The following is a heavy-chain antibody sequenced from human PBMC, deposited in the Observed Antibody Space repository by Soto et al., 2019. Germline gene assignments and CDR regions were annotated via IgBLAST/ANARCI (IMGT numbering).Heavy chain of an antibody. Sequence: ESGGGLVQPGGSLRLSCAASGFTFSSYDMHWVRQATGKGLEWVSAIGTAGDTYYPGSVKGRFTISRENAKNSLYLQMNSLRAGDTAVYYCARGRGSYDILTLPYYMDVWGKGTTVTVSS. V-gene: IGHV3-13*01. CDR2: IGTAGDT. D-gene: IGHD3-9*01. CDR1: GFTFSSYD. CDR3: ARGRGSYDILTLPYYMDV. J-gene: IGHJ6*03.